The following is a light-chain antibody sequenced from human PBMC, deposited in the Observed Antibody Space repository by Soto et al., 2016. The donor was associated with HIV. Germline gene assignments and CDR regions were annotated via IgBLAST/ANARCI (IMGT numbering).Light chain of an antibody. CDR3: QQTDSFPFT. CDR1: QAINSR. V-gene: IGKV1-12*01. J-gene: IGKJ3*01. CDR2: ATY. Sequence: DIQMTQSPSSVSASVGDRVTITCRASQAINSRLAWYQQKPGKAPEVLITATYTLQAGVPSRFSGSASGGTGTDFTLTIDSLQPEDFATYYCQQTDSFPFTFGLGTK.